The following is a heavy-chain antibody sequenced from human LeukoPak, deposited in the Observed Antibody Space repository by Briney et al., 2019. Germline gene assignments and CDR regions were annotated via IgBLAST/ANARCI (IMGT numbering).Heavy chain of an antibody. D-gene: IGHD3-10*01. CDR1: GGSISSSNW. J-gene: IGHJ4*02. CDR2: IYHSGST. CDR3: ARLRRGSGSYYRLDY. V-gene: IGHV4-4*02. Sequence: PSGTLSLTCAVSGGSISSSNWWSWVRQPPGKGLEWIGEIYHSGSTNYNPSLKSRVTISVDKSKNQFSLKLSSVTAADTAVYYCARLRRGSGSYYRLDYWGQGTLVTVSS.